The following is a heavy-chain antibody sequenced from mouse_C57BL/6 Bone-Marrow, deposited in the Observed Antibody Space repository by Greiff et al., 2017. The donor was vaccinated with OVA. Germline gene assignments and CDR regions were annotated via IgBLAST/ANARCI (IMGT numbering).Heavy chain of an antibody. CDR2: IDPENGDT. Sequence: VHVKQSGAELVRPGASVKLSCTASGFNIKDDYMHWVKQRPEQGLEWIGWIDPENGDTEYASKFQGKATITADTSSNTAYLQLSSLTSEDTAVYYCTTPAMDYGGQGTSVTVSS. V-gene: IGHV14-4*01. CDR1: GFNIKDDY. CDR3: TTPAMDY. J-gene: IGHJ4*01.